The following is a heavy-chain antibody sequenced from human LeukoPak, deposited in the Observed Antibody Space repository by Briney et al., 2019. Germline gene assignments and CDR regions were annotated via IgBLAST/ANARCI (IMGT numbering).Heavy chain of an antibody. J-gene: IGHJ4*02. V-gene: IGHV4-59*01. CDR2: IYYSGST. CDR1: GGSISSYY. CDR3: ARGGTYYYDSSGYYNY. D-gene: IGHD3-22*01. Sequence: PSETLSLTCTVSGGSISSYYWSWIRQPPGEGLEWIGYIYYSGSTNYNPSLKSRVTISVDTSKNQFSLKLSSVTAADTAVYYCARGGTYYYDSSGYYNYWGQGTLVTVSS.